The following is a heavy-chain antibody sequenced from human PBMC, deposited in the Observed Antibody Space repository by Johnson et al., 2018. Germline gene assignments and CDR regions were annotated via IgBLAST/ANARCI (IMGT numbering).Heavy chain of an antibody. D-gene: IGHD3-10*01. J-gene: IGHJ4*02. V-gene: IGHV1-8*01. Sequence: QVQLGESGAEVKKPGSSVKVSCKASGDTFTSYDINWVRQATGQGLEWLGWMSPDNGNTGYAPKFHGRVTMTRNTSISTAYMELSSLTSEDTAVYYCARPPYYNSGWGQGTLVTVSS. CDR1: GDTFTSYD. CDR2: MSPDNGNT. CDR3: ARPPYYNSG.